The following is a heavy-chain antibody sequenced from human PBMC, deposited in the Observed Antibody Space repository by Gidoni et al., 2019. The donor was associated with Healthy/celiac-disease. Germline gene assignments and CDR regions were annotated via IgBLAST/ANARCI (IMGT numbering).Heavy chain of an antibody. J-gene: IGHJ5*02. Sequence: QVQLQESGPGLVKPSQTLSLTGTVSGGSISSGDYYWSWIRQPPGKGLEWLGSIYYSGSTYYNPSLKCRVTLSVDTSKNQFSLKLSSVTAADTAVYYCATESGSALGWFDPWGQGTLVTVSS. V-gene: IGHV4-30-4*01. CDR3: ATESGSALGWFDP. CDR1: GGSISSGDYY. D-gene: IGHD3-10*01. CDR2: IYYSGST.